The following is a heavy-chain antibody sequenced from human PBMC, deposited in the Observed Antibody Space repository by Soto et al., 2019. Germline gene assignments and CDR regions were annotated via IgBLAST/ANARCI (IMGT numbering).Heavy chain of an antibody. J-gene: IGHJ4*02. V-gene: IGHV1-8*01. CDR2: MNPNSRNT. CDR1: GYTFTSYD. D-gene: IGHD3-10*01. CDR3: ARGLGFGEATTNTDS. Sequence: QVQLVQSGAEVKKPGASVKVSCKASGYTFTSYDINWVRQATGQGREWMGRMNPNSRNTVYAQKFQGRVTMTRNTSISTAYMELRSLRSEDTAVYYCARGLGFGEATTNTDSWGQGTLVTVSS.